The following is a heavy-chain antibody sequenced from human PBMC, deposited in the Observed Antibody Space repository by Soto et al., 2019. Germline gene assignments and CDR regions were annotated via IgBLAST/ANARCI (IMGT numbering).Heavy chain of an antibody. D-gene: IGHD3-22*01. CDR1: GGSISGSNSY. CDR2: IYNGGSA. J-gene: IGHJ4*02. CDR3: ARDLSSGYDSYYFDY. V-gene: IGHV4-39*07. Sequence: SETLSLTCTVSGGSISGSNSYWGWIRQPPGKGLEWVGSIYNGGSASYNASLKSRVTMSVDLSQNQFSLNLRSVTAADTAVYFCARDLSSGYDSYYFDYWGQGTLVTVSS.